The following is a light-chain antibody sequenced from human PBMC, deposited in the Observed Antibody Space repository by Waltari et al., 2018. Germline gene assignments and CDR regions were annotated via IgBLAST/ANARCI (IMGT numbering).Light chain of an antibody. Sequence: EIELTQSPATLSLSPGERATLSCRANESVSSYLAWYQQKPGQAPRLLIYDASNRPDGIPARFSGSGYGTDFTLTISSLEPEDFAIYYCQQRTNWVTTFGQGTRLDIK. J-gene: IGKJ5*01. CDR2: DAS. V-gene: IGKV3-11*01. CDR1: ESVSSY. CDR3: QQRTNWVTT.